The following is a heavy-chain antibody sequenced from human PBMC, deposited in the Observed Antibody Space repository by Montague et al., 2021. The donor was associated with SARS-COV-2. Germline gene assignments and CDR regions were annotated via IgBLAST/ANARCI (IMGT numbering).Heavy chain of an antibody. CDR3: ARNRLSVLDF. CDR2: IDWTHDQ. D-gene: IGHD2/OR15-2a*01. Sequence: PALVKPTQTLTLTCSLSGFSLTTPGVSVGWIRQPPGRALEWLALIDWTHDQYYSRSLGTRLTISPGTSQSQVVLTLTNVDTVDTATYYCARNRLSVLDFWGQGTLVTVSS. J-gene: IGHJ4*02. CDR1: GFSLTTPGVS. V-gene: IGHV2-70*01.